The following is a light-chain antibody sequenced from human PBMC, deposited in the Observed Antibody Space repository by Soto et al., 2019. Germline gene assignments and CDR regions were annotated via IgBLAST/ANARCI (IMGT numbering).Light chain of an antibody. CDR3: SSYTNVI. Sequence: QPVLTQPASVSGSPGQSITISCTGVSSDVGGYNYVSWYQHHPGKAPKLIIYDVSNRPSGVSNRFSGSKSGNTASLTIAGLQAEDEAEYYCSSYTNVIFGGGTKLTVL. J-gene: IGLJ2*01. V-gene: IGLV2-14*01. CDR1: SSDVGGYNY. CDR2: DVS.